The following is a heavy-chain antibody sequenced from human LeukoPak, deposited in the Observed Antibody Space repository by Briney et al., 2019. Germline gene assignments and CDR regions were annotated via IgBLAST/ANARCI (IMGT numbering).Heavy chain of an antibody. CDR1: GGSFSGYY. CDR2: INHSGST. Sequence: SETLSLTCAVYGGSFSGYYWSWIRQPPGKGLEWIGEINHSGSTNYNPSLKSRVTISVDTSKNQFSLKLSSVTAADTAVYYCARVRGHGMDVWGQGPTVTVSS. J-gene: IGHJ6*02. V-gene: IGHV4-34*01. CDR3: ARVRGHGMDV.